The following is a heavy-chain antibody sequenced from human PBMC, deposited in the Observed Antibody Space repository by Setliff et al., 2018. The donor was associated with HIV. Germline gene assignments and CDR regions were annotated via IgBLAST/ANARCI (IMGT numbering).Heavy chain of an antibody. Sequence: GGSLRLSCAASGFTFTNYWMSWVRQAPGKGLEWVANIHKDGSEKYYVDSVKGRFTISRDNTKNLLYLEMNSLRAEDTAVYYCAGSRGLFVQADWGQGTLVTVSS. CDR2: IHKDGSEK. V-gene: IGHV3-7*01. D-gene: IGHD3-10*01. CDR1: GFTFTNYW. CDR3: AGSRGLFVQAD. J-gene: IGHJ4*02.